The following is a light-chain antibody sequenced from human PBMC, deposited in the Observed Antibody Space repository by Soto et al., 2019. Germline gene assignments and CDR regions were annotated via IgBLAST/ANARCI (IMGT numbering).Light chain of an antibody. V-gene: IGKV3-20*01. CDR3: QQYGSSPRT. CDR1: QSVSSSS. CDR2: GAS. J-gene: IGKJ1*01. Sequence: EIVLTQSPGTLSLSPGERATLSCRASQSVSSSSLAWYQQKPGQAPSLLIYGASSRATGIPDRFSGSGSGTDFTLTISRLEPEDFAGYYCQQYGSSPRTFGQGTKVEIK.